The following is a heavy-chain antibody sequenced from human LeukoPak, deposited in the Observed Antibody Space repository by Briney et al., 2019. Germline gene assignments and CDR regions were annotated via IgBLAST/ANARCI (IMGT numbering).Heavy chain of an antibody. J-gene: IGHJ4*02. D-gene: IGHD1-26*01. CDR3: AKDRPSGSYYYY. CDR2: ISGSGDST. Sequence: PGGSLRLSCAASGFTFSSYVMNWVHQAPGKGLEWVSAISGSGDSTYYADSVKGRFTISRDNSKNTLYLQMNSLRAEDTAVYYCAKDRPSGSYYYYWGQGTLVTVSS. CDR1: GFTFSSYV. V-gene: IGHV3-23*01.